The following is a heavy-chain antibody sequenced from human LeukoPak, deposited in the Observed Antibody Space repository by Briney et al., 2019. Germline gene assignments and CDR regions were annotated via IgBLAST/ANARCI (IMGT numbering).Heavy chain of an antibody. V-gene: IGHV3-23*01. J-gene: IGHJ4*02. Sequence: GRSLRLSCAASGFTFSSYAMHWVRQAPGKGLEWVSAISGSGGSTYYADSVKGRFTISRDNSKNTLYLQMNSLRAEDTAVYYCAKDFSQDIALMVYAGWGQGTLVTVSS. D-gene: IGHD2-8*01. CDR2: ISGSGGST. CDR1: GFTFSSYA. CDR3: AKDFSQDIALMVYAG.